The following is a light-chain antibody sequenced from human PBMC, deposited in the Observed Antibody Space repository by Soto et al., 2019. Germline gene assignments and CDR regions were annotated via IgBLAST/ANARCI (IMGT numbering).Light chain of an antibody. CDR1: ESVFYSSNNTSY. Sequence: DIVMIESPQSLAVSIGEGATINCTSSESVFYSSNNTSYLAWYLQKAGQPPELLFYWGSARDSGVPDRFSGSGSGTDVTLTISSLQAEDVAVYYCQQYYSTPRTFGRGTKVDIK. V-gene: IGKV4-1*01. CDR3: QQYYSTPRT. J-gene: IGKJ2*01. CDR2: WGS.